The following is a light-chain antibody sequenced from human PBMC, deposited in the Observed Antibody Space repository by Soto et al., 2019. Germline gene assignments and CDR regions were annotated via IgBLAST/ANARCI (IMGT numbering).Light chain of an antibody. J-gene: IGKJ3*01. V-gene: IGKV3-20*01. CDR2: GAS. CDR1: QSVSSSY. CDR3: QQYGDSPAT. Sequence: EIVLSLSPGTLSLSPGERATLSCRASQSVSSSYLAWYQQRPGQAPRLLIYGASNRATGIPGRFSGSGSGTDFTLTITRLEPEDFAVYYCQQYGDSPATFGPGTKVDI.